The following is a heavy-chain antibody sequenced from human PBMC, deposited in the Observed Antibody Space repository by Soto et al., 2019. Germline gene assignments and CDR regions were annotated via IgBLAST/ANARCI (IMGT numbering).Heavy chain of an antibody. CDR3: ARDPIFGVVTHPYGMAV. V-gene: IGHV3-33*01. J-gene: IGHJ6*02. CDR2: IWYDGSNK. CDR1: GFTFSSYG. Sequence: GGSLRLSCAASGFTFSSYGMHWVRQAPGKGLEWVAVIWYDGSNKYYADSVKGRFTISRDNSKNTLYLQMNSLRAGDTAVYYCARDPIFGVVTHPYGMAVWGQGTTVTVSS. D-gene: IGHD3-3*02.